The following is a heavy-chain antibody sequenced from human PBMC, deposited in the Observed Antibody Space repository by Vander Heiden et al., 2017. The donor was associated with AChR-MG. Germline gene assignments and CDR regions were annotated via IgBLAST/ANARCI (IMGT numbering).Heavy chain of an antibody. V-gene: IGHV3-48*01. D-gene: IGHD2-15*01. J-gene: IGHJ3*02. CDR3: ATEGAAVDWDAFDI. Sequence: EVQLVESGGGLVQPGRSLRLSCAASGFTFSSYSMNWVRQAPGKVLEWVSFITSKSGNIYYADSVKGRFTISRDNAKNSLYLQMNSLRAEDTAMYYCATEGAAVDWDAFDIWGQGTMVTVSS. CDR1: GFTFSSYS. CDR2: ITSKSGNI.